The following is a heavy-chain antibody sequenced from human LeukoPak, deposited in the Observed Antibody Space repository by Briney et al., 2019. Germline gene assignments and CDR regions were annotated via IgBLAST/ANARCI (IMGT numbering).Heavy chain of an antibody. Sequence: GESLKISCKGSGYSFTSYWIGWVRQMPGKGLEWMGIIYPGDFDTRYNPSFQGQVTISAEKSISTAYLQWSSLKASDTAMYYRARPTYYYDSSGYFDYFDYWGQGTLVTVSS. J-gene: IGHJ4*02. D-gene: IGHD3-22*01. CDR1: GYSFTSYW. CDR3: ARPTYYYDSSGYFDYFDY. CDR2: IYPGDFDT. V-gene: IGHV5-51*01.